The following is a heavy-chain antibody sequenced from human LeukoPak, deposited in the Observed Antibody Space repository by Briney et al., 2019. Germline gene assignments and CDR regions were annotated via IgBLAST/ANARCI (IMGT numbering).Heavy chain of an antibody. CDR1: GGSISSYY. CDR3: ARRVGSRTGYSDGYDDAFDI. D-gene: IGHD5-18*01. V-gene: IGHV4-59*01. CDR2: IYYSGST. J-gene: IGHJ3*02. Sequence: SETLSLTCTVSGGSISSYYWSWIRQPPGKGLEWIGYIYYSGSTNYNPSLKSRVTISVDTSKNQFSLKLSSVTAADTAVYYCARRVGSRTGYSDGYDDAFDIWGQGTMVTVSS.